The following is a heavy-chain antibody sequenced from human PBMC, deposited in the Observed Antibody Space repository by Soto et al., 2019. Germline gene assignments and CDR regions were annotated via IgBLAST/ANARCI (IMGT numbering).Heavy chain of an antibody. V-gene: IGHV4-39*01. CDR1: GASLFSSDYY. CDR2: MSYTANT. D-gene: IGHD6-19*01. CDR3: ASIRYSSGWYVGFDY. Sequence: SETLSLTCTVSGASLFSSDYYWGWIRQPPGKGLQWMGAMSYTANTYYNPSLKSRITISVDPSNNQFSLSLRSVTAADTSVYYCASIRYSSGWYVGFDYWGQGTLVTVSS. J-gene: IGHJ4*02.